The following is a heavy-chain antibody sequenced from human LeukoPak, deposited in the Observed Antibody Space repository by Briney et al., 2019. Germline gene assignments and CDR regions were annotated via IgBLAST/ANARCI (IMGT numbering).Heavy chain of an antibody. J-gene: IGHJ3*02. CDR2: ISAYNGNT. V-gene: IGHV1-18*04. Sequence: GASVKVSCKASGYTFTGYYMHWVRQAPGQGLEWMGWISAYNGNTNYAQKLQGRVTMTTDTSTSTAYMELRSLRSDDTAVYYCARDDVDYGDYPDAFDIWGQGTMVTVSS. CDR3: ARDDVDYGDYPDAFDI. CDR1: GYTFTGYY. D-gene: IGHD4-17*01.